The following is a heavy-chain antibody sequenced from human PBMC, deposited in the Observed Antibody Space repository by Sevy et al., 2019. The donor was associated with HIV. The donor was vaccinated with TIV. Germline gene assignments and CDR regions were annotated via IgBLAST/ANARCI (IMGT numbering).Heavy chain of an antibody. D-gene: IGHD1-26*01. J-gene: IGHJ1*01. Sequence: ASVKVSCKASGYTFNSYDITWVRQAPGQGLEWMGKISGYNGDTKYGQKFQGRVTMTTDPSTSTAYMELRSLKSDDTAVYYCARAPSGSQGPGQYFQHWGQGTLVTVSS. CDR3: ARAPSGSQGPGQYFQH. CDR1: GYTFNSYD. CDR2: ISGYNGDT. V-gene: IGHV1-18*01.